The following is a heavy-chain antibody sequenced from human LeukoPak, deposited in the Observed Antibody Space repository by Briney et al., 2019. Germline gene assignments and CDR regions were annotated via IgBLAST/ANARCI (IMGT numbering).Heavy chain of an antibody. D-gene: IGHD3-10*01. CDR2: IYYSGST. Sequence: SETLSLTCTVSGGSISSYYWSWIRQPPGKGLEWIVYIYYSGSTNYNPSLKSRVTISVDTSKNQFSLKLSSVTAADTAVYYCARTPDTMVRGVIEYWGQGTLVTVSS. CDR1: GGSISSYY. J-gene: IGHJ4*02. V-gene: IGHV4-59*12. CDR3: ARTPDTMVRGVIEY.